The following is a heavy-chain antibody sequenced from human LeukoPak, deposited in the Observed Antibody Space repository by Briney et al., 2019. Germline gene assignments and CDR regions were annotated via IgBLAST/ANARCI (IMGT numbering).Heavy chain of an antibody. Sequence: GGSLRLSCAASGFIFNEYWMSWVRQAPGKGLEWVAKIRQDGSETYYVDSVKGRFTISRDNAKNSLYVQMNNLRAEDTAVYYCARGGATRFDYWGQGTLVTVSS. V-gene: IGHV3-7*01. D-gene: IGHD1-26*01. CDR3: ARGGATRFDY. CDR1: GFIFNEYW. CDR2: IRQDGSET. J-gene: IGHJ4*02.